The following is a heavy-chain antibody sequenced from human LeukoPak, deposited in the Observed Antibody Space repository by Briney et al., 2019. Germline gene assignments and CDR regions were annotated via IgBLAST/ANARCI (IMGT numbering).Heavy chain of an antibody. CDR2: IYPGDSDT. CDR3: ARHPYHYYYYMDV. CDR1: GYSFTSYW. J-gene: IGHJ6*03. Sequence: RGESLKISCKGSGYSFTSYWIGWVRQMPGKGLEWMGIIYPGDSDTRYSPSFQGQVTISADKSIYTAYLQWSSLKASDTAMYYCARHPYHYYYYMDVWGKGTTVTVSS. V-gene: IGHV5-51*01.